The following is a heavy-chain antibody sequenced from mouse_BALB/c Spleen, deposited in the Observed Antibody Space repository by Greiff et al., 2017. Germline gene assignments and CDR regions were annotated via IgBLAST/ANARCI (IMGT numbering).Heavy chain of an antibody. V-gene: IGHV3-8*02. CDR1: GDSITSGY. J-gene: IGHJ1*01. CDR3: ARYRDWTYWYFDV. D-gene: IGHD4-1*01. Sequence: DVMLVESGPSLVKPSQTLSLTCSVTGDSITSGYWNWIRKFPGNKLEYMGYISYSGSTYYNPSLKSRISITRDTSKNQYYLQLNSVTTEDTATYYCARYRDWTYWYFDVWGAGTTVTVSS. CDR2: ISYSGST.